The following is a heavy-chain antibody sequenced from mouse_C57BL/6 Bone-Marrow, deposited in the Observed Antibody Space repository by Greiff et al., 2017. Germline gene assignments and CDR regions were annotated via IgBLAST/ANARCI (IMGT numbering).Heavy chain of an antibody. V-gene: IGHV1-39*01. CDR3: ARGYDYDYAMDY. Sequence: EVQGVESGPELVKPGASVKISCKASGYSFTDYNMNWVKQSNGKSLEWIGVINPNYGTTSYNQKFKGKATLTVDQSSSTSYMQLNSQTSEDSAVYYCARGYDYDYAMDYWGQGTSVTVSS. CDR1: GYSFTDYN. J-gene: IGHJ4*01. D-gene: IGHD2-4*01. CDR2: INPNYGTT.